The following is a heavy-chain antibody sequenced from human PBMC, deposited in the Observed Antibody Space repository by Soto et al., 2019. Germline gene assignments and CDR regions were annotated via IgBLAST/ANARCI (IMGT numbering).Heavy chain of an antibody. CDR2: INPNSGGT. V-gene: IGHV1-2*04. J-gene: IGHJ6*03. D-gene: IGHD3-3*01. CDR1: GYTFTGYY. Sequence: ASLKVSCKASGYTFTGYYMHWVRQAPGQGLEWMGWINPNSGGTNYAQKFQGWVTMTRDTSISTAYMELSRLRSDDTAVYYCARGGAPIFGVVTLSYYYMDVWGKGTTVTVSS. CDR3: ARGGAPIFGVVTLSYYYMDV.